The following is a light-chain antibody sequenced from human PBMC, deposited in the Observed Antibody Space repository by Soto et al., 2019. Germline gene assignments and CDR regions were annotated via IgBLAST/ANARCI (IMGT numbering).Light chain of an antibody. J-gene: IGKJ2*01. CDR3: QQYNSDSPDT. V-gene: IGKV1-5*01. CDR2: DDS. Sequence: DSQMTQSPSTLSASVGDRVTIPCRASQSISSWMAWYQQKPGKAPKLLIYDDSSLESGVTARFSGSGSGTEFTLTISSLPPDDYSTYYCQQYNSDSPDTFGQGPKLEIK. CDR1: QSISSW.